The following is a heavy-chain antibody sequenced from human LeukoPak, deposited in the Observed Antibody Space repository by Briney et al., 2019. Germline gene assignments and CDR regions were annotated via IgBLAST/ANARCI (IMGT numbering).Heavy chain of an antibody. D-gene: IGHD2-2*01. CDR1: GFTLNSNA. CDR3: AKEEVPNDY. Sequence: GGSPRLSCAVSGFTLNSNAMCWVRQAPGKGLEWVSAISRIGVTTYYADSVEGRFTISRDTSENTLYLQMNTLRPEDTAVYYCAKEEVPNDYWGQGTLVTVSS. V-gene: IGHV3-23*01. J-gene: IGHJ4*02. CDR2: ISRIGVTT.